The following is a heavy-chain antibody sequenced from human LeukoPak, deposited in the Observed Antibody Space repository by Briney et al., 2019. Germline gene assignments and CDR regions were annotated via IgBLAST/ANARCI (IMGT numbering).Heavy chain of an antibody. CDR3: AKDANYYDSSGYLIPFDY. CDR2: ITGSGHKT. CDR1: GFTFSRFA. V-gene: IGHV3-23*01. Sequence: GGSLRLSCSASGFTFSRFAMSWVRQLPGKGLEWFSSITGSGHKTYYGDSVKGRFSVSRDNSKNILYLQMDSLRADDSALYYCAKDANYYDSSGYLIPFDYWGQGTLVTVSS. D-gene: IGHD3-22*01. J-gene: IGHJ4*02.